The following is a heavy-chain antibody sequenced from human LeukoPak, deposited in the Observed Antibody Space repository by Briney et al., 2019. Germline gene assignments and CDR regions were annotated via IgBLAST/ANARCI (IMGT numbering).Heavy chain of an antibody. Sequence: GASVKVSCKVSGYTLTELSMHWVRQAPGKGLXXXGGFDPEDGETIYAQKFQGRVTMTEDTSTDTAYMELSSLRSEDTAVYYCATGGTSWTDEFDYWGQGTLVTVSS. CDR1: GYTLTELS. V-gene: IGHV1-24*01. CDR3: ATGGTSWTDEFDY. D-gene: IGHD2-2*01. CDR2: FDPEDGET. J-gene: IGHJ4*02.